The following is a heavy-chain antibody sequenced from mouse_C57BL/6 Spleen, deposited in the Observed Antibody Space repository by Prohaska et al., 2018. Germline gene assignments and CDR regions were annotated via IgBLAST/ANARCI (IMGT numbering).Heavy chain of an antibody. CDR3: ARSGYYGSSYPYYAMDY. J-gene: IGHJ4*01. CDR2: INPNNGGT. V-gene: IGHV1-18*01. D-gene: IGHD1-1*01. Sequence: HGNSLEWTGDINPNNGGTIYNQKFKGKATLTVDKSSSTAYMELRSLTSEDTAVYYCARSGYYGSSYPYYAMDYWGQGTSVTVSS.